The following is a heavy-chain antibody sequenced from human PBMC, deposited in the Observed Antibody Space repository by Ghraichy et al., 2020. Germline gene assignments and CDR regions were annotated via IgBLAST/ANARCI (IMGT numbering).Heavy chain of an antibody. Sequence: ASVKVSCKVSGYTLTELSMHWVRQAPGKGLEWMGGFDPEDGETIYAQKFQGRVTMTEDTSTDTAYMELSSLRSEDTAVYYCAGTGYYSTARVYYYYYYGMDVWGQGTTVTVSS. CDR3: AGTGYYSTARVYYYYYYGMDV. V-gene: IGHV1-24*01. D-gene: IGHD3/OR15-3a*01. J-gene: IGHJ6*02. CDR2: FDPEDGET. CDR1: GYTLTELS.